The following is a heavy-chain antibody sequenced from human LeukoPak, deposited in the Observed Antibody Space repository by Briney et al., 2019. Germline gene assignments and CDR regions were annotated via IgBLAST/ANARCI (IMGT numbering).Heavy chain of an antibody. CDR3: ARYGSGSTWFDP. Sequence: SETLSLTCTVSGGSISSDNYKWSWIRQPPGKGLEWIGYINYSGSTYYNPSLKSRVTISVGTSKNQFSLKLTSVTAADTAVYYCARYGSGSTWFDPWGQGILVTVSS. V-gene: IGHV4-30-4*01. CDR2: INYSGST. D-gene: IGHD3-10*01. CDR1: GGSISSDNYK. J-gene: IGHJ5*02.